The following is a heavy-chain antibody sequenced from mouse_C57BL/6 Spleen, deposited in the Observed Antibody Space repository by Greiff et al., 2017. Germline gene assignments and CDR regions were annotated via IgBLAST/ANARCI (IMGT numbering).Heavy chain of an antibody. Sequence: EVHLVESGGGLVKPGGSLKLSCAASGFTFSNYGMHWVRQAPEKGLEWVAYISSGSSTIYYADTVKGRFTISRDNAKNTLCLQMTSLRSEDTAMYYCAKVGSSYAMDYWGQGTSVTVSS. CDR3: AKVGSSYAMDY. CDR2: ISSGSSTI. V-gene: IGHV5-17*01. D-gene: IGHD1-1*01. J-gene: IGHJ4*01. CDR1: GFTFSNYG.